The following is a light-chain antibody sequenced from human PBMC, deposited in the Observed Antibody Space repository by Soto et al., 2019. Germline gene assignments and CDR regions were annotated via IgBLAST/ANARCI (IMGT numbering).Light chain of an antibody. V-gene: IGKV4-1*01. Sequence: DIVMTQSPDSLAVSLGERATINCKSSQSVLYSSNNKNYLAWYQQKSGQPPKRLIYWASTRESGVPDRFSGSGSGTNFTLSFGSPQVEDVAIYYCQQDYNAPRTFGQGTKLAIK. J-gene: IGKJ2*02. CDR3: QQDYNAPRT. CDR2: WAS. CDR1: QSVLYSSNNKNY.